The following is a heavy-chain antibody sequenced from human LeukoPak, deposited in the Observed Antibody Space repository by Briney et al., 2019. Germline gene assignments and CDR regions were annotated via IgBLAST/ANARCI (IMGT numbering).Heavy chain of an antibody. CDR2: IYYSGST. CDR1: GGSISSYY. Sequence: SETLSLTCTVSGGSISSYYWTWIRQPPGKGLEWIGYIYYSGSTNYNPSLKSRVTISVDTSKNQFSLKLSSVTAADTAVYYCARERPNRLYYYYMDVWGKGTTVTVSS. D-gene: IGHD1-14*01. J-gene: IGHJ6*03. CDR3: ARERPNRLYYYYMDV. V-gene: IGHV4-59*12.